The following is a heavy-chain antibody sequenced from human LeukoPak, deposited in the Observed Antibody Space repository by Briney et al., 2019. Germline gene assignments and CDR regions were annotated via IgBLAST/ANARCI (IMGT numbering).Heavy chain of an antibody. CDR1: GFTFSSYA. J-gene: IGHJ4*02. Sequence: GGSLRLSCAASGFTFSSYAMSRVRQAPGKGLERVSAISGSGGSTYYADSVKGRFTISRDNSKNTLYLQMNSLRAEDTAVYYCAKGAILWFGELLGDFDYWGQGTLVTVSS. CDR2: ISGSGGST. D-gene: IGHD3-10*01. CDR3: AKGAILWFGELLGDFDY. V-gene: IGHV3-23*01.